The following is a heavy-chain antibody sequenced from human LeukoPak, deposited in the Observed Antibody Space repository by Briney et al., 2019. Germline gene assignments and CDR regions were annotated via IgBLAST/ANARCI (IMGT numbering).Heavy chain of an antibody. Sequence: NPSETLSLTCTVSGGSVSSGSYYWSWIRQPAGKGLEWIGRIYITGSTSYNPSLKSRVTMSLDTSRNHFSLKLNSVTAADTAVYYCARTSDYSSGWFWWFDPWGQGTLVTVSS. CDR2: IYITGST. D-gene: IGHD6-19*01. CDR3: ARTSDYSSGWFWWFDP. J-gene: IGHJ5*02. V-gene: IGHV4-61*02. CDR1: GGSVSSGSYY.